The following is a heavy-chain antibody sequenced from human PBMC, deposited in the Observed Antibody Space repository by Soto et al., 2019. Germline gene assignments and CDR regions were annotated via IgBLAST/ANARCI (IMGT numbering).Heavy chain of an antibody. CDR2: ISSSSSTI. V-gene: IGHV3-48*01. D-gene: IGHD2-2*01. CDR1: GFTFSSYS. J-gene: IGHJ6*02. CDR3: AVVPAANGHCGMDV. Sequence: EVQLVESGGGLVQPGGSLRLSCAASGFTFSSYSMNWVRQAPGKGLEWVSYISSSSSTIYYADFVKGRFTISRDNAKNSLYLQMNSLRAEDTAVYYCAVVPAANGHCGMDVWGQGTTVTVSS.